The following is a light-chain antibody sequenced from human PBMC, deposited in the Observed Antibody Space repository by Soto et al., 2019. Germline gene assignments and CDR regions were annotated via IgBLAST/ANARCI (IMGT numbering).Light chain of an antibody. CDR1: QGISNY. J-gene: IGKJ4*01. Sequence: GDRVTITCRASQGISNYLVWYQQRPGKVPKVLIYAASTLQSGVPSRFSGSGSGTDFTLTISNLQPEDFATYYCQQTYTTPSFGGGTKVEIK. CDR2: AAS. CDR3: QQTYTTPS. V-gene: IGKV1-27*01.